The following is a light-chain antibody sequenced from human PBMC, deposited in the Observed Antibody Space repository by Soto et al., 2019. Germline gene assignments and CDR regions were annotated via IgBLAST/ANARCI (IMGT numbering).Light chain of an antibody. CDR3: CLYAVTFYV. Sequence: QSALTQPRSVSGSPGQSVTICCTGTSSDVGTYDFVSWYQQHPGKAPRLMIFDVSERPSGVPDRFSGSKSGNTASLTISGLQAEDEADYYCCLYAVTFYVFGTGTKLTVL. CDR2: DVS. CDR1: SSDVGTYDF. J-gene: IGLJ1*01. V-gene: IGLV2-11*01.